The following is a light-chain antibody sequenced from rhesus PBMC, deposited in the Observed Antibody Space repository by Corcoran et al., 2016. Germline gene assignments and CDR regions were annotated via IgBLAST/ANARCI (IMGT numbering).Light chain of an antibody. CDR2: YAN. CDR1: QGISSY. CDR3: QQYNRLPFT. Sequence: DIQMTQSPSSLSASVGDRVTITCRASQGISSYLNWYQQKPGKASKPLMYYANRLEGGVPSRFSGEGSGTEFTLTISSLQPDDFATYYCQQYNRLPFTFGPGTKLDIK. J-gene: IGKJ3*01. V-gene: IGKV1-32*01.